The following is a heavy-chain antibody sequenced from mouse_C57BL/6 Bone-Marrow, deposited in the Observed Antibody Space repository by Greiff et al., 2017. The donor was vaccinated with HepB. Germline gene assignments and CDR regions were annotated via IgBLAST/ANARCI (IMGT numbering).Heavy chain of an antibody. Sequence: VQVVESGAELVRPGASVTLSCKASGYTFTDYEMHWVKQTPVHGLEWIGAIDPETGGTAYNQKFKGKAILTADKSSSTAYMELRSLTSEDSAVYYCTRERLRRRFAYWGQGTLVTVSA. CDR2: IDPETGGT. CDR3: TRERLRRRFAY. D-gene: IGHD2-4*01. J-gene: IGHJ3*01. V-gene: IGHV1-15*01. CDR1: GYTFTDYE.